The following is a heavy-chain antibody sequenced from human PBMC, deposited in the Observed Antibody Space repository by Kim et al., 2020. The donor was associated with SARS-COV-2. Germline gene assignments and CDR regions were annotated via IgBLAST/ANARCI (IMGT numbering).Heavy chain of an antibody. CDR2: INRDGSQK. Sequence: GGSLRLSCVASGFTFSRSRMSWVRQAPGKTLEWVAYINRDGSQKYNMGAVKGRFIISRDNTKNLLSLQMTNLRGEDTGLYYCVREGGDDFESTPNLWGQGTLVSVSS. CDR1: GFTFSRSR. J-gene: IGHJ5*02. CDR3: VREGGDDFESTPNL. D-gene: IGHD4-17*01. V-gene: IGHV3-7*01.